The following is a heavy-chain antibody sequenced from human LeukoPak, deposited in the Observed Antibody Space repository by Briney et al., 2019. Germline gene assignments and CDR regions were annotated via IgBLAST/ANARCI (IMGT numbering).Heavy chain of an antibody. CDR2: MNPNSGNT. J-gene: IGHJ5*02. D-gene: IGHD3-10*01. CDR1: GYTFTSYD. V-gene: IGHV1-8*01. CDR3: ARGLVMGRAGPLGRGWFDP. Sequence: ASVKVSCKASGYTFTSYDINWLRQATGQGLEWMGWMNPNSGNTGYAQKFQGRVTITRNTSISTAYMELSSLRSEDTAVYYCARGLVMGRAGPLGRGWFDPWGQGTLVTVSS.